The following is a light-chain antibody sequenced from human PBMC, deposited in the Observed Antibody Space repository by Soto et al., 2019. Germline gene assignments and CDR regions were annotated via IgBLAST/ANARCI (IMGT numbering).Light chain of an antibody. Sequence: EIVMTQSPATLSVSPGERVTLSCRASQSVSSNLAWYQQKPGQAPRLLIYGASTRATGIPARFSGSGFGTGFTLTISSLPSGDFAVYYCQQYNNWVTFGGGTKVEIK. CDR1: QSVSSN. CDR3: QQYNNWVT. V-gene: IGKV3-15*01. J-gene: IGKJ4*01. CDR2: GAS.